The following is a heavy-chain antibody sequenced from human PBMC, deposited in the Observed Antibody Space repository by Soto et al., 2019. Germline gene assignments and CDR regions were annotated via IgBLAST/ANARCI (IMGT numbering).Heavy chain of an antibody. D-gene: IGHD3-16*02. Sequence: QLHLQESGPGLVKPSETLSLTCVVSGGSIGSSDFYWGWIRQPPGKGLEWIGSVHFSGSTYYNPSLKSRVTISVDTSNNHFSLKLSSVTAADTAVYYCARLYGLGSYLSYYGMDVWGQGTTVTVSS. CDR3: ARLYGLGSYLSYYGMDV. V-gene: IGHV4-39*01. CDR1: GGSIGSSDFY. J-gene: IGHJ6*02. CDR2: VHFSGST.